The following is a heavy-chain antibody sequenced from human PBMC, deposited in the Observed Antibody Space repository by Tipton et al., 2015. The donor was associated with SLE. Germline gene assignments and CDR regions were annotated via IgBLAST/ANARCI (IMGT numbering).Heavy chain of an antibody. J-gene: IGHJ4*02. Sequence: QLVQSGGGLVKPGGSLRLPCVVSGFTFSDAWMTWVRQAPGKGLEWVGHIKSKTDGGTADYAAPVKGRFTISRDDSKDTVYLQMNSLKTEDTAVYYCMTFNGFRGGTAYWGQGTLVTVSS. CDR2: IKSKTDGGTA. CDR1: GFTFSDAW. D-gene: IGHD3-10*01. V-gene: IGHV3-15*01. CDR3: MTFNGFRGGTAY.